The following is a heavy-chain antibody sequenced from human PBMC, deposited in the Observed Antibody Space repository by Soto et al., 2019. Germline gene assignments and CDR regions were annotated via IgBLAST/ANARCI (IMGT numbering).Heavy chain of an antibody. J-gene: IGHJ6*01. CDR3: AKERRGYCSSTSCYGAGNYYYYYGMDV. Sequence: EVQLLESGGGLVQPGGSLRLSCAASGFTFSSYAMSWVRQAPGKGLEWVSAISGSGGSTYYADSVKGRFTISRDNSKNTLYLQMNSLRAEDTAVYYCAKERRGYCSSTSCYGAGNYYYYYGMDVW. CDR1: GFTFSSYA. V-gene: IGHV3-23*01. D-gene: IGHD2-2*01. CDR2: ISGSGGST.